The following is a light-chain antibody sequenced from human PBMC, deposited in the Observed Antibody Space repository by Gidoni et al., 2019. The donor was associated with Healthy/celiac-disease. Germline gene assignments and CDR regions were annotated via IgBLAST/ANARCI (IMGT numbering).Light chain of an antibody. Sequence: DIQMTQSPSTLSASVGDRVTITCRASQSISSWLAWYQQKPGKAPKLLIYKESSLESGVPSRFSGSGSGTEFTLTISSLQPDDFATYYCQQYNSYPWTFXQXTEVEIK. CDR2: KES. CDR1: QSISSW. CDR3: QQYNSYPWT. V-gene: IGKV1-5*03. J-gene: IGKJ1*01.